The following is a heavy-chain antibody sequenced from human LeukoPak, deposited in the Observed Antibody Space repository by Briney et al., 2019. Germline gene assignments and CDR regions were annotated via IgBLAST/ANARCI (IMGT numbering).Heavy chain of an antibody. V-gene: IGHV3-74*01. CDR3: ARPPLYTSSFDY. D-gene: IGHD2-2*01. CDR2: INTDGSST. CDR1: GFTFSSYW. Sequence: GGSLRLSCAASGFTFSSYWMHWVREVPGKSLMWVSGINTDGSSTRYADSVKGRFTISRDNAKNTVYLQMHSLRGEDTAVYYCARPPLYTSSFDYWGQGTLVTVSS. J-gene: IGHJ4*02.